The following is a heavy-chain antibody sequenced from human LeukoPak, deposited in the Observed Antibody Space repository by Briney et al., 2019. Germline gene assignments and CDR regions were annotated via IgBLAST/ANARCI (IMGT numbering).Heavy chain of an antibody. CDR3: ARSYYDILTGYSTFDY. Sequence: PSETLSLTCTVSGGSIISYYWSWIRQPPGKGLEWIGYIHSSGSTSYSPSLKSRVTFSVDTSKNQFSLKLSSVTAADTAVYYCARSYYDILTGYSTFDYWGQGTLVTVSS. J-gene: IGHJ4*02. CDR1: GGSIISYY. V-gene: IGHV4-59*01. CDR2: IHSSGST. D-gene: IGHD3-9*01.